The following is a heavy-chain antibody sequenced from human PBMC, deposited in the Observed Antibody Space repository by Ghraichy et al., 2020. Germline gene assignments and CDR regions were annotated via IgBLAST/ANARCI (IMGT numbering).Heavy chain of an antibody. CDR2: INTSGTT. CDR1: GGSMGNFY. CDR3: ARVRVSATRGAFDI. Sequence: SETLSLTCTVSGGSMGNFYWGWIRQPAGKGLEWIGRINTSGTTNYNPSLKSRVTMAVDTSKNQFSLRLGSVTAADTAVYYCARVRVSATRGAFDIWGQGTIVTVS. V-gene: IGHV4-4*07. D-gene: IGHD1-26*01. J-gene: IGHJ3*02.